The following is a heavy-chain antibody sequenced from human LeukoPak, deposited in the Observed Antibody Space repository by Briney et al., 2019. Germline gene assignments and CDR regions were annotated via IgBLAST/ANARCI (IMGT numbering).Heavy chain of an antibody. CDR1: GFTFSSYS. CDR3: ARGVELTGYSDY. D-gene: IGHD3-9*01. CDR2: ISSSSSYI. Sequence: GGSLRLSCAASGFTFSSYSMNWVRQAPGKGLEWVSSISSSSSYIYYADSVKGRFTISRDNAKNSLYLQMNSLRAEDTAVYYCARGVELTGYSDYWGRGTLVTVSS. J-gene: IGHJ4*02. V-gene: IGHV3-21*01.